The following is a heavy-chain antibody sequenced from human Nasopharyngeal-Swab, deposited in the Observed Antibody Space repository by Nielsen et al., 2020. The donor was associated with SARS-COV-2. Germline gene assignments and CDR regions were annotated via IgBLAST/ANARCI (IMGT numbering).Heavy chain of an antibody. CDR2: IYYSGST. CDR3: ARAARYSSTWSLPYDAFDI. D-gene: IGHD6-13*01. Sequence: RQAPGKGLEWIGYIYYSGSTYYNPPLKSRLTISVDTSKNQFSLKLSSVTAADTAVYYCARAARYSSTWSLPYDAFDIWGQGTMVTVSS. J-gene: IGHJ3*02. V-gene: IGHV4-31*02.